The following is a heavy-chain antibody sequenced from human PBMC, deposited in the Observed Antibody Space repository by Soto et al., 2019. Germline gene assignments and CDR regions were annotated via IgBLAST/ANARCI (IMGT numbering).Heavy chain of an antibody. V-gene: IGHV1-18*01. D-gene: IGHD3-3*01. CDR3: ARDPYDFWSGYHQSYFDY. CDR1: GYTFTSYG. Sequence: QVQLVQSGAEVKKPGASVKVSCKASGYTFTSYGISWVRQAPGQGLEWMGWISAYNGNTNYAQKLQGRVTMTTDTATRSAYMELRSLRSDDTAVYYCARDPYDFWSGYHQSYFDYWGQGTLVTVSS. J-gene: IGHJ4*02. CDR2: ISAYNGNT.